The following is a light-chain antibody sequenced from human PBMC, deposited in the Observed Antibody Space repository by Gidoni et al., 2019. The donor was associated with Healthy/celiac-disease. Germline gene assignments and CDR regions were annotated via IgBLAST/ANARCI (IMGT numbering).Light chain of an antibody. V-gene: IGKV1-13*02. J-gene: IGKJ4*01. CDR3: QQFNSYPPT. CDR2: DAS. Sequence: ASQLTQPPSSLSASVGDRVTITCRASQGISSALAWYQQKPGKAPKLLIYDASSLESGVPSRFSGSGSGTDFTLTISSLQPEDFATYYCQQFNSYPPTFXGXTKVEIK. CDR1: QGISSA.